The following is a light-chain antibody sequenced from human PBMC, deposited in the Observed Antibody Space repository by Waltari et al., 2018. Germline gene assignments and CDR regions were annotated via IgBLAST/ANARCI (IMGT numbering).Light chain of an antibody. CDR1: NIGRKS. CDR2: NDS. V-gene: IGLV3-21*04. J-gene: IGLJ3*02. CDR3: QVWDSYSAHVV. Sequence: SYVLIQSPSVSVAPGKTATITCGGDNIGRKSVHWYQQRPGQAPVLVINNDSDRPSGIAERLSGSNSGNTATLTISRVEAGDEADYYCQVWDSYSAHVVFGGGTKLTVL.